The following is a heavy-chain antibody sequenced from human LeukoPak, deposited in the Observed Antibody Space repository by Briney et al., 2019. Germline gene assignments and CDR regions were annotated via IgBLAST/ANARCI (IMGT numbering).Heavy chain of an antibody. V-gene: IGHV4-4*07. J-gene: IGHJ4*02. CDR2: IYASGST. CDR3: ARMSNYYDTSGYYQSLDY. D-gene: IGHD3-22*01. Sequence: PSETLSLTCTVSGGSISNYYWSWLRQPAGKGLEWIGRIYASGSTNYNPSLQSRVTISVDRSKNQFSLKLSSVTAADTAVYYCARMSNYYDTSGYYQSLDYWGQGTLVTVSS. CDR1: GGSISNYY.